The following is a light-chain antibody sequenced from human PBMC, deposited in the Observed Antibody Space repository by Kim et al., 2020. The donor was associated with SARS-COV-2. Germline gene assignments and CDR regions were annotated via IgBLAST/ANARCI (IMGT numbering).Light chain of an antibody. Sequence: APGKTARSTCGGKNIGSKRVLWYQQRTGQAPVLVIYYDSDRPSGIPEQFSGSNAGNTATLTISRVEAGDEADYYCQVWDSSSDHPVFGGGTQLTVL. CDR3: QVWDSSSDHPV. CDR1: NIGSKR. V-gene: IGLV3-21*04. J-gene: IGLJ3*02. CDR2: YDS.